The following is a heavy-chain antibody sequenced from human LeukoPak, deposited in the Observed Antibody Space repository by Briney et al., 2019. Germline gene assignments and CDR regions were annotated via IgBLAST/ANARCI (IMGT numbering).Heavy chain of an antibody. Sequence: GASAKVSCKASGYTFTSYYMHWVRQAPGQGLEWMGIINPSGGSTSYAQKFQGRVTMTRDTSTSTVYMELSSLRSEVTAVYYCARDRRDCSGGSCYGGSWFDPWGQGTLVTVSS. V-gene: IGHV1-46*01. J-gene: IGHJ5*02. CDR2: INPSGGST. D-gene: IGHD2-15*01. CDR3: ARDRRDCSGGSCYGGSWFDP. CDR1: GYTFTSYY.